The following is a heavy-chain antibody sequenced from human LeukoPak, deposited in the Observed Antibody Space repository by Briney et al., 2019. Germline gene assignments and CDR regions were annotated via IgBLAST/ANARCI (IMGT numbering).Heavy chain of an antibody. Sequence: GASVKVSCKASGYTFTGYYLHWVRQAPGQGLEWMGWINPNDDGTKSAQKFQGRGTMTKDTSINTAYMELSSLRSDDTAMYYCARGLFYYDSGSYHRFDYWGLGTLVTVSS. D-gene: IGHD3-22*01. J-gene: IGHJ4*02. CDR3: ARGLFYYDSGSYHRFDY. CDR1: GYTFTGYY. CDR2: INPNDDGT. V-gene: IGHV1-2*02.